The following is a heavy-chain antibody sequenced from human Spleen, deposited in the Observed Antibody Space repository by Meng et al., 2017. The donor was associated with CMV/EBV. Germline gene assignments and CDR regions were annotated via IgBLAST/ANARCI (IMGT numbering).Heavy chain of an antibody. Sequence: GESLKISCAASGFTFSSYEMNWVRQAPGKGLEWLSDISSSGDTIYYADSVKGRFTISRDNSKNTLYLQMNSLRAEDTAVYYCARCSSSCYTISYWGQGTLVTVSS. CDR3: ARCSSSCYTISY. D-gene: IGHD2-2*02. V-gene: IGHV3-48*03. CDR1: GFTFSSYE. CDR2: ISSSGDTI. J-gene: IGHJ4*02.